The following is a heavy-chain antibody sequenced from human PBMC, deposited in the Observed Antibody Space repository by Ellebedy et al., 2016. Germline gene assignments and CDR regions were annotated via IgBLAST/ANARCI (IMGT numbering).Heavy chain of an antibody. CDR2: ISWNSGSI. V-gene: IGHV3-9*01. CDR1: GFTFSSYW. D-gene: IGHD6-13*01. Sequence: GGSLRLXXAASGFTFSSYWMSWVRQAPGKGLEWVSGISWNSGSIGYADSVKGRFTISRDNAKNSLYLQMNSLRAEDTALYYCAKDSSSAAAGPKGTFDPWGQGTLVTVSS. CDR3: AKDSSSAAAGPKGTFDP. J-gene: IGHJ5*02.